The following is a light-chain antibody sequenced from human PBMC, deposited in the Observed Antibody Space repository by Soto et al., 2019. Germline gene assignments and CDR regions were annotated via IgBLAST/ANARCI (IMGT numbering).Light chain of an antibody. V-gene: IGKV3D-15*01. CDR3: QQYNNWPPIT. CDR2: DSS. Sequence: EVALTQSPGTLSLSHGARATLSCRASQNIANDYLTWCQQKPCQAPRVLIYDSSTRATGIPARFSGSGSGTEFTLTISSLQSEDFAIYYCQQYNNWPPITFGQGTRLEIK. J-gene: IGKJ5*01. CDR1: QNIANDY.